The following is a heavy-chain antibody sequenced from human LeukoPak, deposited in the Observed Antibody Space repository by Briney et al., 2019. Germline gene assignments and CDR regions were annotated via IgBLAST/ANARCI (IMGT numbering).Heavy chain of an antibody. Sequence: VGSLRLSCAASRFTFCNFRISSVPDAPREGLWCVSNIKQDEGEKYYLHSVKGRFTISRDNAKKSLFLQMNSLRAEDTAVYYCARSTPSLDSWGQGTLVTVSS. V-gene: IGHV3-7*04. CDR3: ARSTPSLDS. CDR2: IKQDEGEK. CDR1: RFTFCNFR. J-gene: IGHJ4*02. D-gene: IGHD5/OR15-5a*01.